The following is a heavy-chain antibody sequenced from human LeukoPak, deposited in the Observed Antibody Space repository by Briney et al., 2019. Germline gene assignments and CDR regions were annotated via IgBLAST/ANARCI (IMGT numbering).Heavy chain of an antibody. CDR1: GYTFTSYD. V-gene: IGHV1-8*01. J-gene: IGHJ3*02. Sequence: GASVKVSCKASGYTFTSYDINWVRQATGQGLEWMGWMNPNSGNTGYAQKFQGRVTMTRNTSISTAYMELSSLRSEDTAVYYCAREASVYDSRGYYDAIDIWGKGTMVTVSS. D-gene: IGHD3-22*01. CDR3: AREASVYDSRGYYDAIDI. CDR2: MNPNSGNT.